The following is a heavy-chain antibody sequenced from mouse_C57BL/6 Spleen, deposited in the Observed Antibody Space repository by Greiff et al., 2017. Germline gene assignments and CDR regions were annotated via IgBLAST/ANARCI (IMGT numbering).Heavy chain of an antibody. CDR2: IDPSDSYT. V-gene: IGHV1-69*01. CDR1: GYTFTSYW. D-gene: IGHD1-1*01. CDR3: ARRDSTVVEKGGQDY. J-gene: IGHJ4*01. Sequence: QVQLQQPGAELVMPGASVKLSCKASGYTFTSYWMHWVKQRPGQGLEWIGEIDPSDSYTKYNQKFKGKSTLTVDKSSSTAYMPLSSLTSEDSSVYYCARRDSTVVEKGGQDYWGQGTSVTVSS.